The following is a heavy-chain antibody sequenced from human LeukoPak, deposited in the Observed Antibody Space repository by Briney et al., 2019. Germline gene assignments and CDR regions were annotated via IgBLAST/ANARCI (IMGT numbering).Heavy chain of an antibody. V-gene: IGHV3-23*01. Sequence: PGGSLRLSCAASGFTFSSYAMSWVRQAPGKGLEWVSAISGSGGSTYYADSVKGRFTISRDNSKNTLYLQMNSLRAEDTAVYYCAKDWARVVVTSDAFDIWGQRTMVTVSS. CDR2: ISGSGGST. J-gene: IGHJ3*02. CDR1: GFTFSSYA. D-gene: IGHD3-22*01. CDR3: AKDWARVVVTSDAFDI.